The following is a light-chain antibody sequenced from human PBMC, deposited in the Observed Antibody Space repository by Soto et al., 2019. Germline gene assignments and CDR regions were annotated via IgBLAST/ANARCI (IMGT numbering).Light chain of an antibody. Sequence: EVVLTQSPATLSLSPGERATLSCRASQNVRTFLDWYQQKPGQAPRLLIYGASNRATGIPPRFSGSGSGTAFTLTISSLEPEDFAVYYCQQHSHWPPWTFGQGTRVEIQ. CDR2: GAS. V-gene: IGKV3-11*01. CDR1: QNVRTF. CDR3: QQHSHWPPWT. J-gene: IGKJ1*01.